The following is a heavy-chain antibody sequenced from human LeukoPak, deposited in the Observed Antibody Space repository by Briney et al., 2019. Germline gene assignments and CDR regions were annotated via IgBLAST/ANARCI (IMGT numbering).Heavy chain of an antibody. CDR3: ARLSRAVLTYGMDV. CDR1: GYLFTSYW. D-gene: IGHD6-19*01. Sequence: GESLQISCKGSGYLFTSYWIAGGRQMPGKGLEWMGIIYPGDSDTRYSPSFQGQVTISPDKSISTAYLQWSSLKASDTAMYYCARLSRAVLTYGMDVWGKGTTVTVSS. V-gene: IGHV5-51*01. CDR2: IYPGDSDT. J-gene: IGHJ6*04.